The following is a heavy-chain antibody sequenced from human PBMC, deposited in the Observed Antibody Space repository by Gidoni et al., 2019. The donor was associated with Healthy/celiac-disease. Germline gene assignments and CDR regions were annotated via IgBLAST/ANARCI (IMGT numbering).Heavy chain of an antibody. Sequence: QVQLVQSGAEVKKPGSSVKVSCKASGGTFSSYAISWVRQAPGQGLEWMGRIIPILGIANYAQKFQGRVTITADKSTSTAYMELSSLRSEDTAVYYCARALIHPLTSGSYSYQFDYWGQGTLVTVSS. CDR2: IIPILGIA. CDR1: GGTFSSYA. D-gene: IGHD1-26*01. V-gene: IGHV1-69*04. J-gene: IGHJ4*02. CDR3: ARALIHPLTSGSYSYQFDY.